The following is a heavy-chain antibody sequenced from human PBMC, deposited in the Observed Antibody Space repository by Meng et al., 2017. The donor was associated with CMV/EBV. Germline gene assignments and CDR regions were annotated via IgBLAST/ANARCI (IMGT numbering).Heavy chain of an antibody. Sequence: GGSLRLSCAASGFTFSSYSMNWVRQAPGKGLEWVSSISSSGTYIYYADSVKGRFTISRDNAQNSLYLQMNSLRAEDTAVYYCARESQALRFLEWLLGGMDVWGQGTTVTVSS. J-gene: IGHJ6*02. CDR3: ARESQALRFLEWLLGGMDV. CDR2: ISSSGTYI. CDR1: GFTFSSYS. D-gene: IGHD3-3*01. V-gene: IGHV3-21*01.